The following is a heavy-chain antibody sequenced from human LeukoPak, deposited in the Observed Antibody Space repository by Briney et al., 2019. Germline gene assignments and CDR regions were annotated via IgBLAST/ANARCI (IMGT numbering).Heavy chain of an antibody. J-gene: IGHJ6*02. CDR3: ARLKQWLVDDYYGMDV. CDR2: INHSGST. D-gene: IGHD6-19*01. Sequence: SETLSLTCAVYGGSFSGYYWSWIRQPPGKGLEWIGEINHSGSTNYNPSLKSRVTISVDTSKNQFSLKLSSVTAADTAVYYCARLKQWLVDDYYGMDVWGQGTTVTVSS. V-gene: IGHV4-34*01. CDR1: GGSFSGYY.